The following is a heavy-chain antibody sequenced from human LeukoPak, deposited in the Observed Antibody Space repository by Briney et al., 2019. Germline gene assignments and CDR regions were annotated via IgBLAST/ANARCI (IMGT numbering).Heavy chain of an antibody. CDR3: ARGGYCSSTSCYARGDNWFDP. Sequence: SVKVSCKASGYTFTSNGISWVRQAPGQGLEWMGGIIPIFGTANYAQKFQGRVTITADESTSTAYMELSSLRSEDTAVYYCARGGYCSSTSCYARGDNWFDPWGQGTLVTVSS. D-gene: IGHD2-2*01. CDR2: IIPIFGTA. CDR1: GYTFTSNG. J-gene: IGHJ5*02. V-gene: IGHV1-69*13.